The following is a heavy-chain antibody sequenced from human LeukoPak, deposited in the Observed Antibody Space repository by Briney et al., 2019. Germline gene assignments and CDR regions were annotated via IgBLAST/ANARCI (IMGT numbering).Heavy chain of an antibody. J-gene: IGHJ5*02. CDR2: IYYSGST. Sequence: SETLSLTCTVSGGSISSGGYYWSWIRQHPGKGLEWIGYIYYSGSTYYNPSLKSRVTISVDTSKNQFSLKLSSVTAADTAVYYCARKGITGTKGWFDPWGQGTPVTVSS. CDR1: GGSISSGGYY. CDR3: ARKGITGTKGWFDP. V-gene: IGHV4-31*03. D-gene: IGHD1-7*01.